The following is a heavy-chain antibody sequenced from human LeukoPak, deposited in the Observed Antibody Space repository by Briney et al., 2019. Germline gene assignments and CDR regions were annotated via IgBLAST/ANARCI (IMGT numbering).Heavy chain of an antibody. CDR1: VYTFTVYY. V-gene: IGHV1-2*02. J-gene: IGHJ4*02. CDR3: ARDRGSGWYDFGY. CDR2: INPNSGGT. D-gene: IGHD6-19*01. Sequence: SVTVSCMSSVYTFTVYYMHWVRQAPGQGLEWMGWINPNSGGTNYAQKFQGRVTMTRDTSISTAYMELSKLRSDDAAVYYCARDRGSGWYDFGYWGQGTLVTVSS.